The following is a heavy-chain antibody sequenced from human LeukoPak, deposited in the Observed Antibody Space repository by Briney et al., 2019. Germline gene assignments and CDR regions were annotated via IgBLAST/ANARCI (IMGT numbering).Heavy chain of an antibody. Sequence: GGSLRLSCAASGFTFSSYSMNWVRQAPGKGLEWVSSISSSSSYIYYADSVKGRFTISRDNSKNTLYLQMNSLRAEDTAVYYCAKDRYYDSSGYYSWTGFDPWGQGTLVTVSS. CDR3: AKDRYYDSSGYYSWTGFDP. CDR2: ISSSSSYI. J-gene: IGHJ5*02. V-gene: IGHV3-21*04. D-gene: IGHD3-22*01. CDR1: GFTFSSYS.